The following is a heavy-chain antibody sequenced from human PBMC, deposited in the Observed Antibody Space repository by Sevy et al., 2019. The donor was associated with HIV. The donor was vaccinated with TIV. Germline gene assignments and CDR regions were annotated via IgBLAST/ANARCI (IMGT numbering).Heavy chain of an antibody. Sequence: GGSLRLSCAASGFTFSSYSMNWVRQAPGKGLEWVSSISSSSSYIYYADSVKGRFTISRDNAKNSLYLQMNSLRAEDTAVYYCARDGRRQLGHNWFDPWGQGTLVTVSS. V-gene: IGHV3-21*01. CDR3: ARDGRRQLGHNWFDP. D-gene: IGHD6-13*01. CDR2: ISSSSSYI. J-gene: IGHJ5*02. CDR1: GFTFSSYS.